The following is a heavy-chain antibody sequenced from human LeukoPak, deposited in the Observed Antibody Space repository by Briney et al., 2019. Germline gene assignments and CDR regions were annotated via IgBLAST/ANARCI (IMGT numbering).Heavy chain of an antibody. CDR1: GYTFTSYG. CDR3: ARDFGDYAPRDAFDI. Sequence: ASVKVSCKASGYTFTSYGISWVRQAPGQGLEWMGWISAYNGNTNYAQKLQGRVTMTTDASTSTAYMELRSLRSDDTAVYYCARDFGDYAPRDAFDIWGQGTMVTVSS. D-gene: IGHD4-17*01. J-gene: IGHJ3*02. CDR2: ISAYNGNT. V-gene: IGHV1-18*01.